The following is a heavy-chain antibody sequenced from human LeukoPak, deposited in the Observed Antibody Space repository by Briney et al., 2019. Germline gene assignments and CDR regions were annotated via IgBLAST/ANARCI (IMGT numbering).Heavy chain of an antibody. CDR1: GFTFSSYG. D-gene: IGHD5-12*01. J-gene: IGHJ4*02. CDR2: IRYDGNNK. Sequence: GGSLRLSCAASGFTFSSYGMHWVRQTPGKGLEWVAFIRYDGNNKYYADSVKGRLTISRDNAKNSLYLQMNSLRAEDTALYYCAKRLNGYAWDWGQGTLVTVSS. CDR3: AKRLNGYAWD. V-gene: IGHV3-30*02.